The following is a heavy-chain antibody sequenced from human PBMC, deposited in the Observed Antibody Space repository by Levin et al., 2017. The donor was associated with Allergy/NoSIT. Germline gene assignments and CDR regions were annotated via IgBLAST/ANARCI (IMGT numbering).Heavy chain of an antibody. D-gene: IGHD3-22*01. Sequence: KAGGSLRLSCKASDDSFTHFGISWLRQAPGQGLEWMGWISARNRNDSQKFQGRVTMTIDTSTSTAYMDLRSLRSDDTAVYYCARSYDGTWYLDYWGQGTLVTVSS. CDR1: DDSFTHFG. V-gene: IGHV1-18*01. CDR2: ISARNR. J-gene: IGHJ4*02. CDR3: ARSYDGTWYLDY.